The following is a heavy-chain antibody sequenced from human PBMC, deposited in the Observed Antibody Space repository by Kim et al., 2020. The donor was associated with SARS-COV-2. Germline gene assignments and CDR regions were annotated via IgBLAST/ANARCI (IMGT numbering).Heavy chain of an antibody. J-gene: IGHJ6*02. CDR1: GFTFSSYG. Sequence: GGSLRLSCAASGFTFSSYGMHWVRQAPGKGLEWVAVISHDGSNTYYTDSVKGRFTISRDNSKNTLYLQMNSLRAEDTAVYYCARDHRLVRGESGGMDDWGQGTTVTVSS. V-gene: IGHV3-33*05. D-gene: IGHD3-10*01. CDR2: ISHDGSNT. CDR3: ARDHRLVRGESGGMDD.